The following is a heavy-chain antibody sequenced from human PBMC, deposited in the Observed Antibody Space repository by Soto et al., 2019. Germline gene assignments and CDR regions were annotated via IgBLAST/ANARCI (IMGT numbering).Heavy chain of an antibody. Sequence: SETLSLPWTVSGGSISRSRYCWGWIRQPPGKGLEWIGSIYQSGSTYYNPSLKSRVTISVDTSKNQFSLKLSSVTAADTAVYYCARNRSGTPRGWFDPWGQGTLVTVSS. V-gene: IGHV4-39*01. CDR2: IYQSGST. J-gene: IGHJ5*02. CDR3: ARNRSGTPRGWFDP. CDR1: GGSISRSRYC. D-gene: IGHD2-15*01.